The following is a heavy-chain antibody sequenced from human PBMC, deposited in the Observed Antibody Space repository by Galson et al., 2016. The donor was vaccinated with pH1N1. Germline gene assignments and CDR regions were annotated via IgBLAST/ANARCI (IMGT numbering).Heavy chain of an antibody. D-gene: IGHD6-13*01. CDR2: INQDGSEI. CDR1: GFTFSSYW. V-gene: IGHV3-7*01. Sequence: SLRLSCAGSGFTFSSYWMHWVRQAPGKGLEWVANINQDGSEIYYVDSVKGRCTISRDNAKNSVSLQMNSLRVEDTGVYYCVRAIGGAASYWGQGTLVTVSS. J-gene: IGHJ4*02. CDR3: VRAIGGAASY.